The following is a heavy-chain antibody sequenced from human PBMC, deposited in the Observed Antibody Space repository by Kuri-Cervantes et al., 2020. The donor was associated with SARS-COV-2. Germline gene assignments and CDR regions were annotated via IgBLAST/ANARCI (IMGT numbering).Heavy chain of an antibody. Sequence: GGSPRLSCAASGFTVSSNYMSWVRQAPGKGLEWVSVIYSGGSTYYADSVKGRFTVSRDNSKNTLYLQMNSLRAEDTAVYYCAKVGSWYPDYWGQGTLVTVSS. CDR1: GFTVSSNY. CDR3: AKVGSWYPDY. CDR2: IYSGGST. V-gene: IGHV3-53*01. D-gene: IGHD6-13*01. J-gene: IGHJ4*02.